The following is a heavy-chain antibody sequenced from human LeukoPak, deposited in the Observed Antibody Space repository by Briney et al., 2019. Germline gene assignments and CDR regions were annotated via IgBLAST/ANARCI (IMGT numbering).Heavy chain of an antibody. D-gene: IGHD2-2*01. CDR2: INPNSGGT. CDR3: ARDRITDCSTTSCTIANWFDP. V-gene: IGHV1-2*02. CDR1: GYXFIDYY. J-gene: IGHJ5*02. Sequence: ASVKVSCRASGYXFIDYYMHWVRQAPGQGLEWMGWINPNSGGTDYAQKFQGRVTMTRDTSIDTAYMELSRLTSDDTAVYYCARDRITDCSTTSCTIANWFDPWGQGTLVTVSS.